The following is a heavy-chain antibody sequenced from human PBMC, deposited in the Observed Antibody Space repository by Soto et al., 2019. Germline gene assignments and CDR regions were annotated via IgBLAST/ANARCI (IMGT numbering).Heavy chain of an antibody. CDR3: AKDQGITMVRGVIPYYYYMDV. J-gene: IGHJ6*03. V-gene: IGHV3-23*01. D-gene: IGHD3-10*01. CDR1: GFTFSSYA. CDR2: ISGSGGST. Sequence: GGSLRLSCAASGFTFSSYAMSWVRQAPGKGLEWVSAISGSGGSTYYADSVKGRFTISRDNSKNTLYLQMNSLRAEDTAVYYCAKDQGITMVRGVIPYYYYMDVWGKGTTVTVSS.